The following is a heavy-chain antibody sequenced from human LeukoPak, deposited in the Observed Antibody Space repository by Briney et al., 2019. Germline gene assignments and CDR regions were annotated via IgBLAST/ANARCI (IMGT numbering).Heavy chain of an antibody. V-gene: IGHV4-4*07. CDR2: IYTSGST. CDR1: GGSISSYY. Sequence: PSETLSLTCTVSGGSISSYYWSWIRQPAGKGLEWIGRIYTSGSTNYNPSLKSRVTISVDTSKNQFSLKLSSVTAADTAVYYCARDESSGWYFGYFQHWGQGTLVTVSS. J-gene: IGHJ1*01. D-gene: IGHD6-19*01. CDR3: ARDESSGWYFGYFQH.